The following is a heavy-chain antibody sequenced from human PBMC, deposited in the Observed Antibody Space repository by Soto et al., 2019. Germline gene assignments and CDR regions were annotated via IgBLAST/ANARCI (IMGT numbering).Heavy chain of an antibody. D-gene: IGHD3-10*01. CDR3: ARDTELLGFGELFPTYYYYGMDV. CDR2: IIPIFGTA. J-gene: IGHJ6*02. Sequence: QVQLVQSGAEVKKPGSSVKVSCKASGGTFSSYAISWVRQAPGQGLEWMGGIIPIFGTANYAQKFQGRVTIPGKKSTSTAYMERSSLSSEDTAVYYCARDTELLGFGELFPTYYYYGMDVWGQGTTVTVSS. CDR1: GGTFSSYA. V-gene: IGHV1-69*06.